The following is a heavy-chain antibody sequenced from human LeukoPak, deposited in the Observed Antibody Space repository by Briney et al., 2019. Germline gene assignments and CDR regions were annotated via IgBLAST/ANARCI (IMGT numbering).Heavy chain of an antibody. Sequence: GGALRLSCAASGFTFSSYAVSWVPQAPGKGLEGVSAISCTCVTTYHADSVEGRITIPRDNSKNTQYLQMNSQRAAHTAVYYCARHKDGYYYSAMDVWGQGTTVTVSS. CDR3: ARHKDGYYYSAMDV. J-gene: IGHJ6*02. CDR2: ISCTCVTT. CDR1: GFTFSSYA. V-gene: IGHV3-23*01.